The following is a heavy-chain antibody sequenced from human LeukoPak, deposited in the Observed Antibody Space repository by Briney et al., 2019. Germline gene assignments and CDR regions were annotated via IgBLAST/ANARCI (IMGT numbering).Heavy chain of an antibody. V-gene: IGHV3-21*01. Sequence: KPGGSLRLSCAASGFTFSSYSMNWVRQAPGKGLEWVSSISSSSSYIYYADSVKGRFTISRDNAKNSLYLQMNSLRAEDTAVYYXXXXXXSSTSCYDFDYWGQGTLVTVSS. CDR1: GFTFSSYS. CDR3: XXXXXSSTSCYDFDY. D-gene: IGHD2-2*01. CDR2: ISSSSSYI. J-gene: IGHJ4*02.